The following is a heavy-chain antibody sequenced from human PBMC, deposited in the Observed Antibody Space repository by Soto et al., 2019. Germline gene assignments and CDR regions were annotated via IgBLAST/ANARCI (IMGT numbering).Heavy chain of an antibody. Sequence: SETLSLTCAVYGGSFSGYYWSWIRQPPGKGLEWIGEINHSGSTNYNPSLKSRVTISVDTSKNQFSLKLSSVTAADTAVYYCARGIWTYYYDSSGYYGYYFDYWGQGTLVTVPQ. D-gene: IGHD3-22*01. CDR3: ARGIWTYYYDSSGYYGYYFDY. CDR1: GGSFSGYY. J-gene: IGHJ4*02. V-gene: IGHV4-34*01. CDR2: INHSGST.